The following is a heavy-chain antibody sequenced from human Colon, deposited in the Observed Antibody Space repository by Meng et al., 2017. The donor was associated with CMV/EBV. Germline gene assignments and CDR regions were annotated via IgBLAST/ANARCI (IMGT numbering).Heavy chain of an antibody. Sequence: SETLSLTCNVSGGSVSGGSYYWSWIRQPPGKGLEWIGFIYYTGNTNYNPSLKSRVTISVDTSKNQLSLKLSAVTTADTAIYFCASQRGSGSGTFDYWGQGTLVTVSS. D-gene: IGHD3-10*01. CDR3: ASQRGSGSGTFDY. CDR1: GGSVSGGSYY. CDR2: IYYTGNT. V-gene: IGHV4-61*01. J-gene: IGHJ4*02.